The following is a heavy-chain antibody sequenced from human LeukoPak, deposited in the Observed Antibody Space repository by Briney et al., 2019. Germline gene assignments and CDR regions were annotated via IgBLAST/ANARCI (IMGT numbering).Heavy chain of an antibody. J-gene: IGHJ5*02. CDR2: INPSGGST. V-gene: IGHV1-46*01. CDR1: GYTFTSYY. Sequence: ASVKVSCKASGYTFTSYYMHWVRQAPGQGLEWMGIINPSGGSTSYAQKFQGRVTMTRGTSTSTVYMELSSLRSEDTAVYYCANSPHDYGDYMGVFDPWGQGTLVTVSS. CDR3: ANSPHDYGDYMGVFDP. D-gene: IGHD4-17*01.